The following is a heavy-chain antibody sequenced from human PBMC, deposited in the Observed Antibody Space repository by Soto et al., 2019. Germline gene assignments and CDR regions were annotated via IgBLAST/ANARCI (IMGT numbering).Heavy chain of an antibody. J-gene: IGHJ6*02. CDR2: ISTYNGDT. CDR3: AREGVAPYYYYGMDV. D-gene: IGHD5-12*01. Sequence: ASVKVSCKASGYTFNTFGMRWVRQAPGQGLEWMGWISTYNGDTNYAQTFQGRVTMTTDTSTSTVHMEVRSLRSDDTAVYYCAREGVAPYYYYGMDVWGQGTPVTVSS. V-gene: IGHV1-18*01. CDR1: GYTFNTFG.